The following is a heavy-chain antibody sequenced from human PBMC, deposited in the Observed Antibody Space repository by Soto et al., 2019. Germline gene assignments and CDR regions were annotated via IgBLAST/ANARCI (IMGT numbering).Heavy chain of an antibody. CDR3: ARDRLSYYDSSGPLLAWFDP. Sequence: PGESLKISCAASGFTFSFYGMHWVRQAPGKGLEWVAVIWYDGSNKYYGDSVKGRFTISRDNSKNTLYLQMNSLRAEDTAVYYCARDRLSYYDSSGPLLAWFDPWGQGTLVTVSS. J-gene: IGHJ5*02. D-gene: IGHD3-22*01. CDR1: GFTFSFYG. CDR2: IWYDGSNK. V-gene: IGHV3-33*01.